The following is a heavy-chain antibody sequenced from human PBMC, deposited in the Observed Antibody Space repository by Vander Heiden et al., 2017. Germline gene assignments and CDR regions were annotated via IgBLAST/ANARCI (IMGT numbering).Heavy chain of an antibody. Sequence: EVPLVESGGGLVQPGGSLRLSCAASGFTFSSYHMNWVRQAPGKGLEWLSYISSSSSTITYADSVKGRFTISRDSAKNSLYLQMSSLRDDDTAVYYCVRDRRPRTMSEIVITGEFDYWGPGTLVTVSS. CDR2: ISSSSSTI. D-gene: IGHD3-16*02. V-gene: IGHV3-48*02. CDR1: GFTFSSYH. CDR3: VRDRRPRTMSEIVITGEFDY. J-gene: IGHJ4*02.